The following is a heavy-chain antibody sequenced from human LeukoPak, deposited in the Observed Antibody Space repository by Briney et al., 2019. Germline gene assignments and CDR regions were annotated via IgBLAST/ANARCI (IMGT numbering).Heavy chain of an antibody. CDR2: TYYRSKLYN. J-gene: IGHJ5*02. CDR1: GDSVSSNSAA. V-gene: IGHV6-1*01. D-gene: IGHD6-19*01. Sequence: SQTLSLTCALSGDSVSSNSAAWNWLRQSPSRGLEWLGRTYYRSKLYNDYAVSVKSRITINPDTSKNQFSLQLNSVTPEDTAVYYCARDRYSSGGGFDPWGQGTLVTVSS. CDR3: ARDRYSSGGGFDP.